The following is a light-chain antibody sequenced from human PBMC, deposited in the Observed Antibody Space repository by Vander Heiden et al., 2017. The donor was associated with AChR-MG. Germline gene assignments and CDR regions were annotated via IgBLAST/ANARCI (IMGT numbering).Light chain of an antibody. CDR3: QQDYSIHT. J-gene: IGKJ1*01. V-gene: IGKV4-1*01. CDR1: QSVLFSSNNKNY. Sequence: DIVMTQSPDSLAVSLGERATISCKSSQSVLFSSNNKNYLAWYQQKPGQPPKLLIYWASTREYGVPDRFSGSGCGTDFTLTISSLQAEDVAVYYLQQDYSIHTFGQGTKVEIK. CDR2: WAS.